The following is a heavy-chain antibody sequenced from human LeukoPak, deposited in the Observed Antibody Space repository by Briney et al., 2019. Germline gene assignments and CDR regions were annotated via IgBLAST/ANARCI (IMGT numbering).Heavy chain of an antibody. CDR1: GFTFRHYA. J-gene: IGHJ4*02. D-gene: IGHD3-16*01. Sequence: PLRSLRLSCAAPGFTFRHYAVHSVRQAPGRGLEWVAVVSFDGVHKYYAESVKGRFTISKDNSNNTLFLQMDSLRLEDTALYYCVRARAGGLDYWGQGTLVTVSS. CDR3: VRARAGGLDY. CDR2: VSFDGVHK. V-gene: IGHV3-30*04.